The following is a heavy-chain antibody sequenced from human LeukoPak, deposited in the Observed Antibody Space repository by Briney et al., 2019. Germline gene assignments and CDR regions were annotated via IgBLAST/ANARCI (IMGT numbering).Heavy chain of an antibody. D-gene: IGHD2-2*01. Sequence: GGSLRLSCAASGSTFDEHAMHWVRQAPGKGLEWVSAISRKSGSIGYADSVKGRFTISRDNAKNFVYLQMNSLRAEDTAFYYCGRASGYCSSTSCPPDYWGQGTLVTVSS. V-gene: IGHV3-9*01. J-gene: IGHJ4*02. CDR3: GRASGYCSSTSCPPDY. CDR1: GSTFDEHA. CDR2: ISRKSGSI.